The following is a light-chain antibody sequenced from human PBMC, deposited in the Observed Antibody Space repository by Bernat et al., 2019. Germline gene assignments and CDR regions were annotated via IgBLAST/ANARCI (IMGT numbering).Light chain of an antibody. Sequence: DIQMTQSPSSLSASVGDRVTITCRASQSISSYLHWYQQKPGKVPKLLIYAASSLQSGVPSRFSGSGSGTDFTLTISSLQPEDFATYYCQQSYSTPPTFGGGTKVEIK. J-gene: IGKJ4*01. V-gene: IGKV1-39*01. CDR1: QSISSY. CDR2: AAS. CDR3: QQSYSTPPT.